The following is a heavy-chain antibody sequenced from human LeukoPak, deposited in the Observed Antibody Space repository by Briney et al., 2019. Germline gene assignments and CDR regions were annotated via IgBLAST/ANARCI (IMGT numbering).Heavy chain of an antibody. CDR2: ISSTGNNK. CDR3: ARDQSKWELLSRRNNYYYMDV. J-gene: IGHJ6*03. V-gene: IGHV3-48*03. CDR1: GFTFSSYE. D-gene: IGHD1-26*01. Sequence: GSLRLSCAASGFTFSSYEMNWVRQAPGKGLEWVSYISSTGNNKYYADPVKGRFTISRDNAKNSLYLQMNSLRAEDTAVYYCARDQSKWELLSRRNNYYYMDVWGKGTTVTISS.